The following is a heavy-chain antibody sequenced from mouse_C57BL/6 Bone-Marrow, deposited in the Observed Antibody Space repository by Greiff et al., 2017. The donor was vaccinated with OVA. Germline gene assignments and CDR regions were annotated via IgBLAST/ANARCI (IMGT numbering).Heavy chain of an antibody. D-gene: IGHD4-1*01. CDR1: GYAFTNYL. V-gene: IGHV1-54*01. Sequence: QVQLQQSGAELVRPGTSVKVSCKASGYAFTNYLIEWVKQRPGQGLEWIGVINPGRGGTNYNEKFKGKATLTADKSSSTAYMQLSSLTSEDSAVYFCARKGGKLVPCAYWGQGTLVTVSA. CDR3: ARKGGKLVPCAY. J-gene: IGHJ3*01. CDR2: INPGRGGT.